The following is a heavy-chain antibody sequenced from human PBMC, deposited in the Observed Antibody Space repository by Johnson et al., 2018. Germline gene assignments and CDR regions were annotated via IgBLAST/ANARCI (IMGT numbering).Heavy chain of an antibody. Sequence: QVQLQESGPGLVKPSETLSLTCTVSGGSISSYYWSWIRQPPGKGLEWIGYIYYSGCTNYNPSLKSRVTLSVDTSKNQFSLKLSSVTAADAAVYYCAREGLGELSSLMDVWGKGTTVTVSS. CDR2: IYYSGCT. CDR3: AREGLGELSSLMDV. D-gene: IGHD3-16*02. J-gene: IGHJ6*03. CDR1: GGSISSYY. V-gene: IGHV4-59*01.